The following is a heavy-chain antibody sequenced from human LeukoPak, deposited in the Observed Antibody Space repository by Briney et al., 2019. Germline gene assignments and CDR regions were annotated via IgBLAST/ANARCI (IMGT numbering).Heavy chain of an antibody. J-gene: IGHJ4*02. CDR2: ISDNGGYT. Sequence: PGGSLRLSCSASGFTFSSYAMYWVRQAPGKGLEYVSAISDNGGYTYYADSVKGRFTISRDNSKNTVYLQMTSLRVEDTAVFYCARDHNGDYIIDEWGQGTLVTVSS. CDR1: GFTFSSYA. D-gene: IGHD4-17*01. V-gene: IGHV3-64D*06. CDR3: ARDHNGDYIIDE.